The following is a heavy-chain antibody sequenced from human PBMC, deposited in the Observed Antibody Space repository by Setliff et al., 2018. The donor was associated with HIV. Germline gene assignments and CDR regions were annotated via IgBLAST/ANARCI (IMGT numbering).Heavy chain of an antibody. J-gene: IGHJ3*02. V-gene: IGHV4-31*03. CDR2: IHYSGNT. CDR3: ARVPRITTLRNAFDI. D-gene: IGHD3-3*01. Sequence: SETLSLTCTVSGGSISSGGYYWSWIRQHPGKGLEWIGYIHYSGNTYNNPSLNSRISISVDMSKNQFSLKLSSVTAADTAIYYCARVPRITTLRNAFDIWGQGTMVTVSS. CDR1: GGSISSGGYY.